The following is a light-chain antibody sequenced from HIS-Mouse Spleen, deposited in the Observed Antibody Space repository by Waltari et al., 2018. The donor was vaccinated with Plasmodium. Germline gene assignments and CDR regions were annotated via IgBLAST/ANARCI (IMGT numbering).Light chain of an antibody. Sequence: QSALTQPRSVSGSPGQSVTISCTGTSSDLVGYTYVSWYQKHTGKAPKLMIYDVSKRPSGVPDRFSGSKSGNTASLTISGLQAEDEADYYCCSYAGSYTWVFGGGTKLTVL. CDR2: DVS. CDR1: SSDLVGYTY. CDR3: CSYAGSYTWV. J-gene: IGLJ2*01. V-gene: IGLV2-11*01.